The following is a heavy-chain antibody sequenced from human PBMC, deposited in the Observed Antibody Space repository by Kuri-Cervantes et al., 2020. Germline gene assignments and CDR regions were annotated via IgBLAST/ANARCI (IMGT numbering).Heavy chain of an antibody. V-gene: IGHV4-59*01. CDR3: ARGLVYYYMDV. CDR2: IYSSEST. D-gene: IGHD2-21*01. J-gene: IGHJ6*03. CDR1: AGSIRSYY. Sequence: SETLSLTCTVSAGSIRSYYWGWVRQPPGKGLEYLGNIYSSESTNYSPSLKSRVTLSVDTSKNQFSLKLTAVTAADTAVYYCARGLVYYYMDVWGKGTTVTVSS.